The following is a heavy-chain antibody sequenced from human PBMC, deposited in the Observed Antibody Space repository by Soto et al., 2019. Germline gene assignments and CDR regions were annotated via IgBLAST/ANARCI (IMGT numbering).Heavy chain of an antibody. CDR3: AKDMWPYCGGDCPFDY. D-gene: IGHD2-21*02. CDR1: GFTFSSCA. Sequence: GGSLRLSCAASGFTFSSCAMSWVRQAPGKGLEWVSAISGSGGSTYYADSVKGRFTISRDNSKNTLYLQMNSLRAEDTAVYYCAKDMWPYCGGDCPFDYWGQGTLVTVSS. CDR2: ISGSGGST. J-gene: IGHJ4*02. V-gene: IGHV3-23*01.